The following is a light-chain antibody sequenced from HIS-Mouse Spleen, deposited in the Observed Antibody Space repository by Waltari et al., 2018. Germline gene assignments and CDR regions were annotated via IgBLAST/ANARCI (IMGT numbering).Light chain of an antibody. CDR2: EGS. V-gene: IGLV2-23*01. Sequence: QSALTPPASVSGSPGQSITISCTGTSSDVGSYNLVSWYQQRPGKAPKLMIYEGSKRPSGVSNRFSGSKSGNTASLTISGLQAEDEADYYCCSYAGSSTWVFGGGTKLTVL. CDR3: CSYAGSSTWV. J-gene: IGLJ3*02. CDR1: SSDVGSYNL.